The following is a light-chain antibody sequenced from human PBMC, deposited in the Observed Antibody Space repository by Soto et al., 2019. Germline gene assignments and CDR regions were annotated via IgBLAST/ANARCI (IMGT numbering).Light chain of an antibody. J-gene: IGKJ1*01. Sequence: DIQMTQSPSTLSASVGDRVTITCRASQYISSWLAWYQQKPGKAPKLLIYKASSLESGVPSRFRGSGSGTKFPLHLSSLQPDDFATYYCQQYNSQRTFGQGTKGEIK. V-gene: IGKV1-5*03. CDR3: QQYNSQRT. CDR2: KAS. CDR1: QYISSW.